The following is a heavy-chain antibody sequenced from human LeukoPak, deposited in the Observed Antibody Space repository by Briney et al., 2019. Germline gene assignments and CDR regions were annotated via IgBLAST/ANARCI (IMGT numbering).Heavy chain of an antibody. CDR3: ARDNYYDSSGPYYYYGMDV. V-gene: IGHV4-4*02. J-gene: IGHJ6*02. Sequence: PSGTLSLTCAVSGGSISSSNWWSWVRQPPGKGLEWIGEIYHSGSTNYNPSLKSRVTISVDKSKSQFSLKLSSVTAADTAVYYCARDNYYDSSGPYYYYGMDVWGQGTTVTVSS. CDR1: GGSISSSNW. CDR2: IYHSGST. D-gene: IGHD3-22*01.